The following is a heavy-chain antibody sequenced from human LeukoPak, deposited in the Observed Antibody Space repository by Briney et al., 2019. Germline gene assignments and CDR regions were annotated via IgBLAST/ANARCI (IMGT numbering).Heavy chain of an antibody. J-gene: IGHJ4*02. V-gene: IGHV3-23*01. CDR3: ARESGSGEFDY. CDR1: GFIFSSYA. Sequence: GGSLRLSCAASGFIFSSYAMTWVRQAPGKGLEWVSSISGSGGSTYYADSVKGRFTITRDNSKKTLYLQMNRLRAEDTAVYYCARESGSGEFDYWGQGTLVTVSS. D-gene: IGHD6-19*01. CDR2: ISGSGGST.